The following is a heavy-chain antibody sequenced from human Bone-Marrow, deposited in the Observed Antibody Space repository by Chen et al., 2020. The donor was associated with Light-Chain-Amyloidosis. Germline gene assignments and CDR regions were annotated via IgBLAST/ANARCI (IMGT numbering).Heavy chain of an antibody. CDR2: IYSSGNS. CDR3: ARRGDGYNFDY. J-gene: IGHJ4*02. CDR1: GGSISIYY. Sequence: QVQLQESGPGLVKPSETLSLTCSVSGGSISIYYWSWIRQPPGKGLEWIVYIYSSGNSNYNPSLKSRVTISIDTSKNQFSLKLSSVTAADTAVYYCARRGDGYNFDYWGQGTLVTVSS. D-gene: IGHD5-12*01. V-gene: IGHV4-59*08.